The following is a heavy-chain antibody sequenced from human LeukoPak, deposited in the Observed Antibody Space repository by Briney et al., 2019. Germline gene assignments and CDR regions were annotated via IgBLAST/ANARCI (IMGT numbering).Heavy chain of an antibody. J-gene: IGHJ4*02. CDR3: AREVGPVTSHRIDY. CDR2: ICHSGST. D-gene: IGHD1-26*01. Sequence: SQTLSLTCTVSGGSISSGSYYWSWIRQPAGKGLEWIGSICHSGSTYYNPSLRGRVSISRDTPKNQFSLKLSSVTAADTAVYSCAREVGPVTSHRIDYWGQGSLVTVSS. CDR1: GGSISSGSYY. V-gene: IGHV4-61*02.